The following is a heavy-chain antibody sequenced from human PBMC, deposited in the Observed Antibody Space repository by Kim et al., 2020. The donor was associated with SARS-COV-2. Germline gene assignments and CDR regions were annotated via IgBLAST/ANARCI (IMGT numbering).Heavy chain of an antibody. J-gene: IGHJ4*02. V-gene: IGHV4-4*02. CDR2: IYHSGST. CDR1: GGSISSSNW. D-gene: IGHD6-19*01. Sequence: SETLSLTCAVSGGSISSSNWWSWVRQRPGKGLEWIGEIYHSGSTNYNPSLKSRVTISVAKSKNQFSLKLRSVTAADTAVYYCARGGYSSGWQRGGVDYWGQGTLVTVSP. CDR3: ARGGYSSGWQRGGVDY.